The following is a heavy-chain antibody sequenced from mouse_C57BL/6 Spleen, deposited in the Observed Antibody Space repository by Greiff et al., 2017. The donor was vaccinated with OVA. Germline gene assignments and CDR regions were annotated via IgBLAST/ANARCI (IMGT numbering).Heavy chain of an antibody. CDR3: ARPDYYGLDY. CDR2: ISSGSSPI. V-gene: IGHV5-17*01. Sequence: EVHLVESGGGLVKPGGSLKLSCAASGFTFSDYGMHWVRQAPEKGLAWVAYISSGSSPINYAEHVKGRFTITRDNAKNTLFLQMTCLRSEDTALYYCARPDYYGLDYWGQGTTLTVSS. CDR1: GFTFSDYG. J-gene: IGHJ2*01. D-gene: IGHD1-1*01.